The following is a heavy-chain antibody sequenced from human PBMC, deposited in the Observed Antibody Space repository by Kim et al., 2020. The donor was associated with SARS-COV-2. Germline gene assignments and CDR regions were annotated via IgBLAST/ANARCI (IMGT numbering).Heavy chain of an antibody. CDR2: IRSKAYGGTT. CDR1: GFTFGDYA. D-gene: IGHD2-8*01. CDR3: TRTTSGYFDY. Sequence: GGSLRLSCTTSGFTFGDYAMSWVRQAPGKGLEWVGFIRSKAYGGTTEYAASVKGRFTISRDDSKSIAYLQMNSLKTEDTAVYYCTRTTSGYFDYWGQGTLVTVSS. V-gene: IGHV3-49*04. J-gene: IGHJ4*02.